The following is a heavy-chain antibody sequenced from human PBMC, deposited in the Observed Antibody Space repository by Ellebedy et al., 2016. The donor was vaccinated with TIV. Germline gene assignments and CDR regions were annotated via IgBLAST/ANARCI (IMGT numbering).Heavy chain of an antibody. J-gene: IGHJ5*02. CDR3: ARSYGARTSGP. Sequence: PGGSLRLSCAASGFTFSNYGMHWVRQAPGKGLEWVSYISGSASVTAYADSVKGRFTISRDNARTSLYLQMNSLRVDDTAMYYCARSYGARTSGPWGQGTLVTVSS. V-gene: IGHV3-48*04. CDR2: ISGSASVT. CDR1: GFTFSNYG. D-gene: IGHD3-16*01.